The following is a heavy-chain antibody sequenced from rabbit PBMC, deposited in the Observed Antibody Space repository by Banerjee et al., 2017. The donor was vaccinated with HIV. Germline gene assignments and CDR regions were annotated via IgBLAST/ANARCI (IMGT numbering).Heavy chain of an antibody. CDR3: ARDLAGVTGWNFGL. V-gene: IGHV1S45*01. J-gene: IGHJ4*01. Sequence: QQQLEESGGDLVKPGASLTLTCKASGLDFSSSYWIYWVRQAPGKGLEWIGCINTGDGSTYYASWAKGRFTISSDNTQNTVSLQMNSLTAADTATYFCARDLAGVTGWNFGLWGPGTLVTVS. CDR2: INTGDGST. D-gene: IGHD4-1*01. CDR1: GLDFSSSYW.